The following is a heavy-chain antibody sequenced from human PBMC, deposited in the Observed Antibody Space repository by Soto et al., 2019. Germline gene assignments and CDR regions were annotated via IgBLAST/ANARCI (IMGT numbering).Heavy chain of an antibody. D-gene: IGHD2-2*01. V-gene: IGHV3-33*01. CDR2: IWFDGSKK. J-gene: IGHJ6*02. Sequence: QMQLVESGGGVVQPGRSMRLSCAASGFTFRSYGIHWVRQAPGKGLEWVALIWFDGSKKYYVDSVKGRFAVSRDTSKNTLYLKMNSLRVEDTAVYYWARERRVPYGYGMDVWGQGTTVTFS. CDR3: ARERRVPYGYGMDV. CDR1: GFTFRSYG.